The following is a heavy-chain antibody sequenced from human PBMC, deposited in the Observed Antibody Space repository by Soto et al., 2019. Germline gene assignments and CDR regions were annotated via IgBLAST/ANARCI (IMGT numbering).Heavy chain of an antibody. CDR2: ILVGGST. Sequence: PVGSLRLSCAASGFTCSSYDMSWVRQAPGKGLEWVSTILVGGSTHYPDSVKGRFTISRDNSKNTGFLQMNSLTAGDTAVYYCAKATATGGGAFDICGQGTMVTVSS. CDR3: AKATATGGGAFDI. CDR1: GFTCSSYD. D-gene: IGHD2-8*02. J-gene: IGHJ3*02. V-gene: IGHV3-23*01.